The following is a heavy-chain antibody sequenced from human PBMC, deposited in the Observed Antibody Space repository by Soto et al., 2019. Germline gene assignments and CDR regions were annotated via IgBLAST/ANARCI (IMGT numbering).Heavy chain of an antibody. D-gene: IGHD2-2*01. CDR2: IDPSDSYT. V-gene: IGHV5-10-1*01. CDR3: ARHAPPRYCSSTSCYPWFDP. Sequence: GESLKISCKGSGYSFTSYWISWVRQVPGKGLEWMGRIDPSDSYTNYSPSFQGHVTISADKSISTAYLQWSSLEASDTAMYYCARHAPPRYCSSTSCYPWFDPWGQGTLVTVSS. J-gene: IGHJ5*02. CDR1: GYSFTSYW.